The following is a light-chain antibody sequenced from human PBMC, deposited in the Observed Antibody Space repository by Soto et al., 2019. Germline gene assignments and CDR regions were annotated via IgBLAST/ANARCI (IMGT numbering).Light chain of an antibody. CDR3: ISYRSGTTLV. CDR1: SSDVSGYNY. J-gene: IGLJ3*02. V-gene: IGLV2-14*01. CDR2: EVT. Sequence: QSALTQPASVSGSPGQSISISCTGTSSDVSGYNYVSWYQQHPGKAPKLIIYEVTNRPPGVSNRFSGSKSGNTASLTISGLQAEDEADYYCISYRSGTTLVFGGGTKLTVL.